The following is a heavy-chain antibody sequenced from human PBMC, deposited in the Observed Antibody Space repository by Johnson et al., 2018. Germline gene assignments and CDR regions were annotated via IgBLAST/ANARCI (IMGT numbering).Heavy chain of an antibody. J-gene: IGHJ1*01. Sequence: QVQLVESGGGLVKHGGSLRLSCAASGFTFSDYYISWLRQAPGKGLEWVSYISSSGRTVYYADSVKGRFTISRDNAKNTLSRQMNSLRAEDPAVYYCARDGRSWTHNAEYLQHWGQGTPVTVSS. D-gene: IGHD3-10*01. CDR3: ARDGRSWTHNAEYLQH. CDR2: ISSSGRTV. CDR1: GFTFSDYY. V-gene: IGHV3-11*01.